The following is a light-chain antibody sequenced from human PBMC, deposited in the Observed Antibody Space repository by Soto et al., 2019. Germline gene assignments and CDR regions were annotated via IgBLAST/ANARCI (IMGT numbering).Light chain of an antibody. CDR3: QQYGSSPRT. Sequence: EIVLTQSPGTLSLSPGERATLSCRASQSVTSYLAWYQQTPGQPPRVLIYGASIRATGIPDRFSGSGSGTEFTLTISRLEPEDFAVYYCQQYGSSPRTFGQGTKVEVK. CDR2: GAS. CDR1: QSVTSY. J-gene: IGKJ1*01. V-gene: IGKV3-20*01.